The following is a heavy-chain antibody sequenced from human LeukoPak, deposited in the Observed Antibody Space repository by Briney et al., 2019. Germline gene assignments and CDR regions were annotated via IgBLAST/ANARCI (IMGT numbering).Heavy chain of an antibody. D-gene: IGHD4-17*01. CDR3: AKVKDLTVTIDY. J-gene: IGHJ4*02. Sequence: GGSLRLSCAASGFTFSSYAMSWVRQAPGKGLEWVSSISASGGSTYYADSVKGRFTISRDNSKNTLYLQMNSLRAEDTAVYYCAKVKDLTVTIDYWGQGTLVTVSS. V-gene: IGHV3-23*01. CDR1: GFTFSSYA. CDR2: ISASGGST.